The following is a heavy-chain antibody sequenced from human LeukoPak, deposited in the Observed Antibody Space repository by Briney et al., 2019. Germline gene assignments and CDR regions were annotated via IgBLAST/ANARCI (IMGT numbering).Heavy chain of an antibody. V-gene: IGHV4-59*01. CDR2: ISYSVTT. D-gene: IGHD5-24*01. J-gene: IGHJ4*02. CDR3: ARDRGWLQFDY. CDR1: GGSISSNY. Sequence: PSGSLSLTCTVSGGSISSNYWSWIRQPPGKGLEWIGYISYSVTTNHNPSLKSRVTISVDTSKIQFSLKLSSVTAADTAVYYCARDRGWLQFDYWGQGTLVTV.